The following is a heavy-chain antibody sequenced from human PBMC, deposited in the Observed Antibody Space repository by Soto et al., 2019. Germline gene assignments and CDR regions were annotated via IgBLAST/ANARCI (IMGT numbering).Heavy chain of an antibody. CDR2: IYKSATT. CDR1: GDSISTVDYF. Sequence: SETLSLTCSVSGDSISTVDYFWAWIRQPPGQALEYIGYIYKSATTYYNPSFESRVAISLDTSKSQFSLNVTSVTAADTAVYFCARGRYCLTGRCFPNWFDSWGQGTLITVSS. CDR3: ARGRYCLTGRCFPNWFDS. D-gene: IGHD2-15*01. V-gene: IGHV4-30-4*01. J-gene: IGHJ5*01.